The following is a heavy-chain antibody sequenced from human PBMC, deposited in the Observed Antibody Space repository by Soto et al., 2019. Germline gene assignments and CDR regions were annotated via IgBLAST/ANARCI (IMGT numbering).Heavy chain of an antibody. CDR3: ARDLGSGWYFDY. D-gene: IGHD6-19*01. J-gene: IGHJ4*02. V-gene: IGHV4-59*01. Sequence: QVQLQESGPGLVKPSETLSLTCTVSVGSISSYYWSWIRQPPGKGLEWIGYIYYSGSTNYNPSLKSRVTISVDTSKNQFSLKLSSVTAADTAVYYCARDLGSGWYFDYWGQGTLVTVSS. CDR2: IYYSGST. CDR1: VGSISSYY.